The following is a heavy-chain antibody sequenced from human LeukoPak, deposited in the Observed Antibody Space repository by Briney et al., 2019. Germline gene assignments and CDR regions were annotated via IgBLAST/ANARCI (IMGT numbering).Heavy chain of an antibody. CDR3: TRDSRILDV. CDR2: IRSKAYGGTT. Sequence: PGGSLRLYCTASGFTFGDYAMSWVRQAPGKGLEWVGFIRSKAYGGTTEYAASVKGRFTISRDDSKSIAYLQMNSLKTEDTAVYYCTRDSRILDVWGQGTTVTVSS. D-gene: IGHD2-15*01. CDR1: GFTFGDYA. V-gene: IGHV3-49*04. J-gene: IGHJ6*02.